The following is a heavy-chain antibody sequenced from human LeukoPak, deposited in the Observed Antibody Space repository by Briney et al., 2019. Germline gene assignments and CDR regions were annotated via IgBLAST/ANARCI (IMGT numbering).Heavy chain of an antibody. D-gene: IGHD2-2*02. CDR2: IYHSGST. V-gene: IGHV4-38-2*01. CDR1: GYSISSGYY. J-gene: IGHJ4*02. Sequence: PSETLSLTCAVSGYSISSGYYWGWIRQPPGKGLEWIGSIYHSGSTYYNPSLKSRVTISVDTSKNQFSLKLSSVAAADTAVYYCARSPDCSSTSCYRGIYYFDYWGQGTLSPSPQ. CDR3: ARSPDCSSTSCYRGIYYFDY.